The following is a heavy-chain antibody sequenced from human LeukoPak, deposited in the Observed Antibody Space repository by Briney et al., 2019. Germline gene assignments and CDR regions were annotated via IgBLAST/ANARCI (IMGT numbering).Heavy chain of an antibody. CDR1: GGSISSSSYY. Sequence: SETLSLTCTVSGGSISSSSYYWGWIRQPPGKGLEWIGSIYYSGSTYYNPSLKSRVTISVDTSKNQFSPKLSSVTAADTAVYYCLRYSSGWLVLDYYGMDVWGQGATVTVSS. J-gene: IGHJ6*02. CDR3: LRYSSGWLVLDYYGMDV. CDR2: IYYSGST. V-gene: IGHV4-39*07. D-gene: IGHD6-19*01.